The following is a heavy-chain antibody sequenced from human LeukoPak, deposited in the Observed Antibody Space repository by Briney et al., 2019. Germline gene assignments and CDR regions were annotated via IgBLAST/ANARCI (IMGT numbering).Heavy chain of an antibody. D-gene: IGHD5-12*01. CDR3: AKDARRRGYSGYGYYFDY. CDR2: ISGSGGST. Sequence: PGGSLRLSCAASGFTFSSYAMSWVRQAPGKGLEWVSAISGSGGSTYYADSVKGRFTISRDNAKNSLYLQMNSLRAEDTALYYCAKDARRRGYSGYGYYFDYWGQGTLVTVSS. CDR1: GFTFSSYA. V-gene: IGHV3-23*01. J-gene: IGHJ4*02.